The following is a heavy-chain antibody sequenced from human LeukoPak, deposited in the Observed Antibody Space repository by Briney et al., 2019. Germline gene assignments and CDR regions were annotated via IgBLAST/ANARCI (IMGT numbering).Heavy chain of an antibody. Sequence: ASETLSLTCAVYGGSFSGYYWSWIRQPPGKGLEWIGEINHSGSTNYNPSLKSRVTISVDTSKNQFSLKLSSVTAADTAVYYCARGANLDIAAAGPGRDYYYYYYYMDVWGKGTTVTVSS. CDR2: INHSGST. V-gene: IGHV4-34*01. D-gene: IGHD6-13*01. CDR1: GGSFSGYY. CDR3: ARGANLDIAAAGPGRDYYYYYYYMDV. J-gene: IGHJ6*03.